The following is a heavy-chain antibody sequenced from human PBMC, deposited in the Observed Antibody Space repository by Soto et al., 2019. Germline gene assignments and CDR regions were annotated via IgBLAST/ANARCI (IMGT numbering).Heavy chain of an antibody. CDR2: INPNGGRT. D-gene: IGHD5-12*01. CDR1: GYTFTSYY. J-gene: IGHJ4*02. V-gene: IGHV1-46*01. Sequence: ASVKVSCKASGYTFTSYYMHWVRQAPGQGLEWMGKINPNGGRTSYAQKFQDRVTMTRDTSTSTVYMELSSLRSEDTAVYYCVGDLYSGYDTRAQTFDYWGQGTLVTVSS. CDR3: VGDLYSGYDTRAQTFDY.